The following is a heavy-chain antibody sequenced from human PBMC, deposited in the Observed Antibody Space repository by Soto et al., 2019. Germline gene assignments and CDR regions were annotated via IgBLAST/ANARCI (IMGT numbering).Heavy chain of an antibody. J-gene: IGHJ4*02. CDR3: ARAPIAYTTSPPFDY. CDR2: IRAYNGNT. D-gene: IGHD6-6*01. CDR1: GYTFTSYG. V-gene: IGHV1-18*01. Sequence: QVQLVQSGTEVKKPGASVKVSCKASGYTFTSYGITWVRQAPGQGLEWMGWIRAYNGNTNYAQKLQGRVTMTTDTSTSTAFMELRSLRSDDTAVYYCARAPIAYTTSPPFDYWGQGTLVTVSS.